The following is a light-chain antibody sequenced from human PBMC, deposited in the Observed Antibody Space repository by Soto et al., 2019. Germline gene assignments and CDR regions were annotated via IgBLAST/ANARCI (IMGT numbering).Light chain of an antibody. CDR2: GAS. J-gene: IGKJ4*01. CDR3: QQYGSSLLLT. Sequence: IVLAHSPGTLSLSAGEIATLSCRGSQSVSSSYLAWYQQKPGQAPRLLIYGASSRATGIPDRFSGSGSGTDFTLTISRLEPEDFAVYYCQQYGSSLLLTFGGGTKVDIK. V-gene: IGKV3-20*01. CDR1: QSVSSSY.